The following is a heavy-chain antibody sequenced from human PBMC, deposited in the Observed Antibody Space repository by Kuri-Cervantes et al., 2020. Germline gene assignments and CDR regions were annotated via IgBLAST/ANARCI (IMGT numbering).Heavy chain of an antibody. V-gene: IGHV3-9*01. CDR1: GFTFSSYA. CDR3: AKALSGLWFGEGWFDP. D-gene: IGHD3-10*01. J-gene: IGHJ5*02. Sequence: SLKISCAASGFTFSSYAMSWVRQAPGKGLEWVSGISWNSGSIGYADSVKGRFTISRDNAKNSLYLQMNSLRAEDTALYYCAKALSGLWFGEGWFDPWGQGTLVTVSS. CDR2: ISWNSGSI.